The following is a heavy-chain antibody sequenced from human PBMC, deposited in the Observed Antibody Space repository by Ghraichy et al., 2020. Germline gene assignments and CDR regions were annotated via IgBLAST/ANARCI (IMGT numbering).Heavy chain of an antibody. CDR3: ARMAEDASGLFDY. CDR2: IDWDDDT. J-gene: IGHJ4*02. CDR1: GFSLSTSGMR. D-gene: IGHD2-15*01. Sequence: SGPTLVKPTQTLTLTCTFSGFSLSTSGMRVNWIRQPPGKALEWLARIDWDDDTFYRTSLKTRLTISKDTSKNQVVLTMTNMDPVDTATYYCARMAEDASGLFDYWGQGTLVTVSS. V-gene: IGHV2-70*04.